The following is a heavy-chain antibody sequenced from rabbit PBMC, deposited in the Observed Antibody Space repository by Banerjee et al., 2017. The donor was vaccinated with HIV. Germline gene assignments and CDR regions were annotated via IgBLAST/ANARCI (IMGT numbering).Heavy chain of an antibody. Sequence: QEQLEESGGGLVKPEGSLKLSCKASGFDFSSYGVSWVRQAPGRGLELIACIYTTSGSTWYASWVNGRFTISRSTSLNTVDLQMTSLTAADTATYFCVRAGVYAGSSSYTGFDFNLWGPGTLVTVS. D-gene: IGHD8-1*01. CDR2: IYTTSGST. V-gene: IGHV1S43*01. J-gene: IGHJ4*01. CDR3: VRAGVYAGSSSYTGFDFNL. CDR1: GFDFSSYGV.